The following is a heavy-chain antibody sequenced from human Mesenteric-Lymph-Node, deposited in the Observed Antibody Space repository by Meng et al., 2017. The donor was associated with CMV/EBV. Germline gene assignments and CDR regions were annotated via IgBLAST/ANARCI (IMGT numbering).Heavy chain of an antibody. Sequence: GGSLRLSCAASGFTFSSYAMSWVRQAPGKGLEWVSVIYSGGSSTYYADSVKGRFTISRDNSNNTLFLQMNSLRAEDTAVYYCAKPDYYGSDYFDSWGQGTLVTVSS. CDR1: GFTFSSYA. CDR2: IYSGGSST. J-gene: IGHJ4*02. CDR3: AKPDYYGSDYFDS. V-gene: IGHV3-23*03. D-gene: IGHD3-10*01.